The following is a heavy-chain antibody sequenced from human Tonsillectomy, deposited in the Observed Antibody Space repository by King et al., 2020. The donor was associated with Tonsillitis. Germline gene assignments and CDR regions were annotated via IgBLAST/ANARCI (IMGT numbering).Heavy chain of an antibody. D-gene: IGHD3-10*01. J-gene: IGHJ5*02. CDR2: IYHSGST. V-gene: IGHV4-38-2*01. CDR3: SGVLWFGELVGRDWFEP. CDR1: GYSISSGYY. Sequence: VQLQESGPGLVKPSETLSLTCAVSGYSISSGYYWGWIRQPPGKGLEWIGSIYHSGSTYYNLSLKSRVTISVDTSKNQFSLKLSSVTAADTAVYYCSGVLWFGELVGRDWFEPWGQGTLVTVS.